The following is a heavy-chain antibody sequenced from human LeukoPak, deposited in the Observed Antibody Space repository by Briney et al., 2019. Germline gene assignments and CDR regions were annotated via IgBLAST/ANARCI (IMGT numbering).Heavy chain of an antibody. J-gene: IGHJ4*02. V-gene: IGHV1-69*04. CDR3: ARDPIQLWSNFDY. D-gene: IGHD5-18*01. CDR2: IIPILGIA. Sequence: GASVKVSCKASGGTFSSYAISWVRLAPGQGLEWMGRIIPILGIANYAQKFQGRVTITADKSTSTAYMELSSLRSEDTAVYYCARDPIQLWSNFDYWGQGTLVTVSS. CDR1: GGTFSSYA.